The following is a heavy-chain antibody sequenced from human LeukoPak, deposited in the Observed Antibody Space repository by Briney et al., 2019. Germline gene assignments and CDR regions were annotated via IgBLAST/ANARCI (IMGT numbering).Heavy chain of an antibody. D-gene: IGHD3-22*01. J-gene: IGHJ4*02. CDR2: ISYDGSNK. CDR3: ANAPPYYYDSSGFHVGDY. CDR1: GFTFSSYG. V-gene: IGHV3-30*18. Sequence: GRSLRLSCAASGFTFSSYGMHWVRQAPGKGLEWVAVISYDGSNKYYADSVKGRFTISRDNSKNTLYLQMSSLRAEDTAVYYCANAPPYYYDSSGFHVGDYWGQGTLVTVSS.